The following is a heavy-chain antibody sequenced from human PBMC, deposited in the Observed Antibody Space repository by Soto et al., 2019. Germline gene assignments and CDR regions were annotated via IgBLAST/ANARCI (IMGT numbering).Heavy chain of an antibody. V-gene: IGHV3-7*03. D-gene: IGHD3-9*01. CDR3: ARGDYFDRRFDF. Sequence: GGSLRLSCAGSGLTFRNDWLSWVRQAPGKGLEWVANINQDGSERYYVDSVRGRFTISRDNTKNSLYLQMNYLRAEDTAVYYCARGDYFDRRFDFWGQGALVTVSS. CDR1: GLTFRNDW. CDR2: INQDGSER. J-gene: IGHJ4*02.